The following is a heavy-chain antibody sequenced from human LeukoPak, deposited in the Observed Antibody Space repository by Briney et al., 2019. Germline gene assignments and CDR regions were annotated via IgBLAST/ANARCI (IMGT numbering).Heavy chain of an antibody. D-gene: IGHD3-16*02. V-gene: IGHV3-15*01. J-gene: IGHJ4*02. CDR2: IKSKTDGGTT. CDR1: GFTFSNAW. CDR3: TTTTYDYVWGSYRYDRLFDY. Sequence: GGSLRLSCAASGFTFSNAWMSWVRQAPGKGLEWVGRIKSKTDGGTTDYAAPVKGRFTISRDDSKNTLYLQMNSLKTEDTAVYYCTTTTYDYVWGSYRYDRLFDYWGQGTLVTVSS.